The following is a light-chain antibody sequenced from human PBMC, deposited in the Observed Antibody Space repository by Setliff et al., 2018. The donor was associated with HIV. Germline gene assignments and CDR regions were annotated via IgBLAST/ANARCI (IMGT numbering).Light chain of an antibody. CDR3: CSYARGSTYV. Sequence: QSALAQPASVSGPPGQSITISCTGTSSDIGRYNYVSWYQQYPGRGPTLVIFDVSERPSGVSNRFSGSKSGNTASLIISGLQPDDEADYYCCSYARGSTYVFSSGTKVTVL. CDR1: SSDIGRYNY. V-gene: IGLV2-14*03. J-gene: IGLJ1*01. CDR2: DVS.